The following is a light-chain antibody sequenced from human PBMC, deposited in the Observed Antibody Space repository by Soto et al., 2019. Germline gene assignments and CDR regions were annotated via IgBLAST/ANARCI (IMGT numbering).Light chain of an antibody. CDR1: QSVSSN. CDR3: EQYNNWPRT. CDR2: GAS. J-gene: IGKJ1*01. V-gene: IGKV3-15*01. Sequence: EIVMTQSPATLSVSPGERATLSCRASQSVSSNLAWYQQKPGQAPRLLIYGASTRATGIPARFSVSGSWTEFTLTISSLQSEDVAVYYGEQYNNWPRTFGRGTKVVIK.